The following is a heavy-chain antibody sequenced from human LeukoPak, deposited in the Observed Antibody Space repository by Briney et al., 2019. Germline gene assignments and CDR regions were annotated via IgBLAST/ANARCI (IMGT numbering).Heavy chain of an antibody. D-gene: IGHD4-23*01. J-gene: IGHJ4*02. Sequence: SETLSLTCTVSGGSISTSSYYWGWIRQPPGKGLEWIGSIYYSGSTYYNPSLKSRVTISVDTSKNQFSLKLSSVTAADTAVYYCARVLRWPGYYFDYWGQGTLVTVSS. CDR3: ARVLRWPGYYFDY. CDR1: GGSISTSSYY. CDR2: IYYSGST. V-gene: IGHV4-39*07.